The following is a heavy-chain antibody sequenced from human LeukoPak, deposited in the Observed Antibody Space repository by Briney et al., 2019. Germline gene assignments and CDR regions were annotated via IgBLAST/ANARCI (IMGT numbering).Heavy chain of an antibody. CDR2: INHSGST. CDR3: ARGLGGYSSSSIYYYYMDV. J-gene: IGHJ6*03. Sequence: SETLSLTCAVYGGSFSGYYWSWIRQPPGKGLEWIGEINHSGSTNYNPSLKGRVTISVDTSKNQFSLKLSSVTAADTAVYYCARGLGGYSSSSIYYYYMDVWGKGTTVTVSS. CDR1: GGSFSGYY. D-gene: IGHD6-6*01. V-gene: IGHV4-34*01.